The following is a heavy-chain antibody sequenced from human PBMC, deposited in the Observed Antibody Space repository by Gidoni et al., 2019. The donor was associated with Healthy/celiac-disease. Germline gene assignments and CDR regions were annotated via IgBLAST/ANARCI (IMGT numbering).Heavy chain of an antibody. Sequence: EVQLLASGGCLVQPGGSLSLSCAASGLNFSSYAMSGCRQAPGKGLEWVSAISGSGGSTYYADSVKGRFTISRDNSKNTLYLQMNSLRAEDTAVYYCAKGSFTMIVVVLEAGPFDIWGQGTMVTVSS. CDR2: ISGSGGST. CDR3: AKGSFTMIVVVLEAGPFDI. D-gene: IGHD3-22*01. V-gene: IGHV3-23*01. J-gene: IGHJ3*02. CDR1: GLNFSSYA.